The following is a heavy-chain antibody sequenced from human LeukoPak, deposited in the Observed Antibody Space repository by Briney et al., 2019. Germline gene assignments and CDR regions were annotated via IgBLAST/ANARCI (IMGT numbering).Heavy chain of an antibody. V-gene: IGHV3-7*05. Sequence: GGSLRLSCAASGFTFSGYWMTWVRQAPGKGLEYVVNIKEDGSEKYHVDSVKGRFTISRDNTKNSLYLQMSSLRGDDTAVYYCVRDCGFHTFDYWGQGTLVTVSS. D-gene: IGHD2-21*01. CDR2: IKEDGSEK. CDR3: VRDCGFHTFDY. CDR1: GFTFSGYW. J-gene: IGHJ4*02.